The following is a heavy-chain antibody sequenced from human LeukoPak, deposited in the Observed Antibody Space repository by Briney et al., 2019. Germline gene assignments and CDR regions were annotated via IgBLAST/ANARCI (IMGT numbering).Heavy chain of an antibody. D-gene: IGHD6-13*01. CDR3: ARARVQHDAFDI. CDR2: INHSGST. CDR1: GGSFSGYY. V-gene: IGHV4-34*01. Sequence: SETLSLTCAVYGGSFSGYYWSWIRQPPGKGLEWIGEINHSGSTNYNPSLKSRVTISVETSKNQFSLKLSSVTAADTAVYYCARARVQHDAFDIWGQGTMVTVSS. J-gene: IGHJ3*02.